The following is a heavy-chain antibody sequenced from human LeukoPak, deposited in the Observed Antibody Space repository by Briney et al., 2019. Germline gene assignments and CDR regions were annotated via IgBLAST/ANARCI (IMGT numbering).Heavy chain of an antibody. V-gene: IGHV3-9*01. CDR3: AKDRTTVTTSDFDY. CDR2: ISWNSGSI. Sequence: GRSLRLSCAASGFTFDDYAMHWVRQAPGKGLEWVSGISWNSGSIGYADSVKGRFTISRDNAKNSQYLQVNSLRAEDTALYYCAKDRTTVTTSDFDYWGQGTLVTVSS. CDR1: GFTFDDYA. J-gene: IGHJ4*02. D-gene: IGHD4-17*01.